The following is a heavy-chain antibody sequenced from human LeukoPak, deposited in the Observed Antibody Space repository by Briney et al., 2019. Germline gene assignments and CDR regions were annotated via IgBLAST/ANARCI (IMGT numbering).Heavy chain of an antibody. J-gene: IGHJ1*01. CDR1: GYTFTGYY. CDR3: ASPYYDYVWGSKAEYFQH. Sequence: ASVKVSCKASGYTFTGYYMHWVRQAPGQGLEWMGWINPNSGGTNYAQKFQGRVTMTRDTSISTAYMELSRLRSDDTAVYYCASPYYDYVWGSKAEYFQHWGQGTLVTVSS. CDR2: INPNSGGT. D-gene: IGHD3-16*01. V-gene: IGHV1-2*02.